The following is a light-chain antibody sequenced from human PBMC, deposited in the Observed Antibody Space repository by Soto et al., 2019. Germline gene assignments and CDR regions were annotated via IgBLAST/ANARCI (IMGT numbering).Light chain of an antibody. V-gene: IGLV2-14*01. J-gene: IGLJ1*01. CDR1: GNDVGGYNY. CDR2: EVS. CDR3: SSYTSSSTDV. Sequence: QSALTQPASVSGSPGQSITISCTGTGNDVGGYNYVSWYQQHPGKAPKLMIYEVSNRPSGVSNRFSGSKSGNTASLTISGLQAEDEADYYCSSYTSSSTDVFGTGTKVTVL.